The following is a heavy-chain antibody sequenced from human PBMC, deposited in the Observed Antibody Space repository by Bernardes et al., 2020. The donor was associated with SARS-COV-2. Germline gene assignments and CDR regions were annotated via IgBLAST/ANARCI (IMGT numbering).Heavy chain of an antibody. CDR3: AHRFSGYDLYYFDS. CDR1: GFSLLTSGVA. D-gene: IGHD5-12*01. Sequence: SGPTLVKPKETLTLTCSFSGFSLLTSGVAVGWIRQPPGKTLEWLALIYWDDAKRYSPSLKNRLTITKDTSRNQVVLTMTDVDPVDTATYYCAHRFSGYDLYYFDSWGQGTLVTVSS. J-gene: IGHJ4*02. CDR2: IYWDDAK. V-gene: IGHV2-5*02.